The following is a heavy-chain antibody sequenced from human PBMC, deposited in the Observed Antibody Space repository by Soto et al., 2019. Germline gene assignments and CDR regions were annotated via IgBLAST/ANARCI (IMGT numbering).Heavy chain of an antibody. J-gene: IGHJ4*02. CDR1: GFTFSSYV. Sequence: GGSLRLSCAASGFTFSSYVMNWVRQAPGKGLDWVSSITGSGSSIYYAESVKGRFTISRDNSKSTLYLQMNSLRVEDTAVYYCAPPGGSDIGLWGQGILVTVSS. CDR3: APPGGSDIGL. D-gene: IGHD1-26*01. V-gene: IGHV3-23*01. CDR2: ITGSGSSI.